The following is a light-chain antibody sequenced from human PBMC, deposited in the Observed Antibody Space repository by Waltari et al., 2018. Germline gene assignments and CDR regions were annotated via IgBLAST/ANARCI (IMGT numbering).Light chain of an antibody. J-gene: IGLJ2*01. CDR3: QSWVGKVV. CDR2: QDF. CDR1: NLGEIF. Sequence: YDLTQPPSVSVSPGQTATITCYGDNLGEIFVSWYQQRPGQSPFLVIYQDFKRPSGIPERFSGYNSGNTATLTISGAQAMDEADFYCQSWVGKVVFGGGTKLTV. V-gene: IGLV3-1*01.